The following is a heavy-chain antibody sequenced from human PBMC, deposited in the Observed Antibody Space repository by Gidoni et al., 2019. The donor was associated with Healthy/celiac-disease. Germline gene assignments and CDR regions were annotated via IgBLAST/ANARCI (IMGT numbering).Heavy chain of an antibody. V-gene: IGHV4-34*01. D-gene: IGHD3-3*01. Sequence: QLQLQQVGAGLLTPAESLSLTCAGYGGSFSGYYWSWIRQTQGKRLEWIGEINHSGSTNYTQSLKSRVTISGETSKSQFSLKVSSVTAADAAVYYRARNPGLRLLGGNDYWGQGTLVTVSS. J-gene: IGHJ4*02. CDR3: ARNPGLRLLGGNDY. CDR2: INHSGST. CDR1: GGSFSGYY.